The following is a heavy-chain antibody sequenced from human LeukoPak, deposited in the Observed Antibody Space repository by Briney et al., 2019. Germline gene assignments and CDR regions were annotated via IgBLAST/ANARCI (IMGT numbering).Heavy chain of an antibody. CDR1: GLTFNNAW. CDR3: TTDSSGYYEGYFDY. Sequence: GGSLRLSCAASGLTFNNAWMSWVRQAPGKGLEWVGRIKSKTDGGTTDYAAPVKGRFTISRDDSKNTLYLQMNSLKTEDTAVYYCTTDSSGYYEGYFDYWGQGTLVTVSS. D-gene: IGHD3-22*01. CDR2: IKSKTDGGTT. V-gene: IGHV3-15*01. J-gene: IGHJ4*02.